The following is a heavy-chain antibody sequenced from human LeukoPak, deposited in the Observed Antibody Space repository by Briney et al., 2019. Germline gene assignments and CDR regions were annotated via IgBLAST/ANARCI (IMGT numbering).Heavy chain of an antibody. J-gene: IGHJ6*03. V-gene: IGHV3-21*01. CDR2: ISSSSSYI. CDR3: ARSIAPYYYYYMDV. CDR1: GFSVTTND. D-gene: IGHD6-6*01. Sequence: GRSLRLSCAVSGFSVTTNDMSWVRQAPGKGLEWVSSISSSSSYIYYADSVKGRFTISRDNAKNSLYLQMNSLRAEDTAVYYCARSIAPYYYYYMDVWGKGTTVTISS.